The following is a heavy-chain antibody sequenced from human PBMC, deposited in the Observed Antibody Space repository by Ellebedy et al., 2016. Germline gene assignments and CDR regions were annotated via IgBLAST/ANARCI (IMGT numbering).Heavy chain of an antibody. Sequence: SQTLSLTCAVYGGSFSGYYWSWIRQPPGKGLEWIGEINHSGSTNYNPSLKSRVTISVDTSKNQFSLKLSSVTAADTAVYYCARVSHGGTHTAMVTGGVDYWGQGTLVTVSS. D-gene: IGHD5-18*01. CDR2: INHSGST. V-gene: IGHV4-34*01. J-gene: IGHJ4*02. CDR3: ARVSHGGTHTAMVTGGVDY. CDR1: GGSFSGYY.